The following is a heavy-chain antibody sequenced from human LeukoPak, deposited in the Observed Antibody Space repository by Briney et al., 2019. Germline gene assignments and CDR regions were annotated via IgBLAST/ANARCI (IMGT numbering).Heavy chain of an antibody. CDR3: AKLYGSGSWYFDY. CDR2: ISGSGGNT. Sequence: GGSLRLSCAASGFTFSSYGMIWVRQAPGKGLEWVSVISGSGGNTYYADSVKGRFTISRDNSKNTLYLQMNSLRAEDTALYYCAKLYGSGSWYFDYWGQGTLVTVSS. J-gene: IGHJ4*02. CDR1: GFTFSSYG. V-gene: IGHV3-23*01. D-gene: IGHD3-10*01.